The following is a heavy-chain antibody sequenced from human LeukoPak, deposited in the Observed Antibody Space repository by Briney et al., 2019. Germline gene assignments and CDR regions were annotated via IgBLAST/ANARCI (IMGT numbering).Heavy chain of an antibody. CDR1: GYTFTSYD. Sequence: ASVKVSCKASGYTFTSYDINWVRQATGQGLEWMGWMNPNSGNTGYAQKFQGRVTMTRNTSISTAYMELSSLRSEDTAVYYCARLYYYGSGSYYRPPEEYGIDVWGQGTTVTVSS. CDR2: MNPNSGNT. CDR3: ARLYYYGSGSYYRPPEEYGIDV. D-gene: IGHD3-10*01. V-gene: IGHV1-8*01. J-gene: IGHJ6*02.